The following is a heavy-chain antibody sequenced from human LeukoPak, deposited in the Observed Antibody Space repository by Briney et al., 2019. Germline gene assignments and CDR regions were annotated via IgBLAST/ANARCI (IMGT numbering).Heavy chain of an antibody. CDR1: GYTFTSYG. CDR2: ISAYNGNT. CDR3: ARERWGHSSGYQPSYFDY. J-gene: IGHJ4*02. V-gene: IGHV1-18*01. Sequence: ASVKVSCKASGYTFTSYGISWVRQAPGRGLEWMGWISAYNGNTNYAQKLQGRVTMTTDTSTSTAYMELRSLRSDDTAVYYCARERWGHSSGYQPSYFDYWGQGTLVTVSS. D-gene: IGHD3-22*01.